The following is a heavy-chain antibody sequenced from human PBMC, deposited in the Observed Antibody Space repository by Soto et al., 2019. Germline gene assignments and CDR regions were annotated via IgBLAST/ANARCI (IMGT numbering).Heavy chain of an antibody. CDR2: ISGSGGST. CDR1: GFTFSSYA. J-gene: IGHJ4*02. Sequence: EVQLLESGGGLVQPGGSLRLSCAASGFTFSSYAMSWVRQAPGKGLEWVSGISGSGGSTYYADSVTGRFTISRDNSKNTLYLQMNTLRAEDTALYDCATLVVGATRFSRRFNGVDYWGQGTLVTVSS. V-gene: IGHV3-23*01. CDR3: ATLVVGATRFSRRFNGVDY. D-gene: IGHD2-15*01.